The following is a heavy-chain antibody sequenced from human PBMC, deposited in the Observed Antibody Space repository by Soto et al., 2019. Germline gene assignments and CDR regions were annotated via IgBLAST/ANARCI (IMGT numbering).Heavy chain of an antibody. J-gene: IGHJ4*02. CDR2: ISAYNGNT. Sequence: QVQLVQSGAEVKKPGVSVKVSCKASGYTFTNFGISWVRQAPGQGHEWMGWISAYNGNTNNAQNFQGRVTMTTDTSTSTSYMELRSLRFDDTDVYYCARGGTPFDYWCQGTLVTVSS. CDR1: GYTFTNFG. D-gene: IGHD3-16*01. CDR3: ARGGTPFDY. V-gene: IGHV1-18*01.